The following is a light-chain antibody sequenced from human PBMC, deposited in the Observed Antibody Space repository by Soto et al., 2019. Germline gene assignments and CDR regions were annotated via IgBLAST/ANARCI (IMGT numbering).Light chain of an antibody. V-gene: IGKV3-20*01. CDR2: GAS. CDR1: QNVNSN. J-gene: IGKJ4*01. CDR3: QQYGSSPLT. Sequence: EIVMTQSPATLSVSPGERATLSCRASQNVNSNLAWYQQKPGQAPRLLIYGASSRATGIPDRFSGSGSGTDFTLTISRLEPEDFAVYYCQQYGSSPLTFGGGTKVDIK.